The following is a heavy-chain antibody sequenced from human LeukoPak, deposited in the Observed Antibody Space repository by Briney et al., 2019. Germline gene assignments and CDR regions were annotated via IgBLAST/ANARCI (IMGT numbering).Heavy chain of an antibody. CDR3: AKGYCGGECPTEDY. D-gene: IGHD2-21*01. Sequence: SGGSLRLSCAASGFTFSSYGMHWVRQAPGKGLEWVAFIRYDRSNKYYADSVKGRFTISRDNSKNTLYLQMNSLRAEDTAVYYCAKGYCGGECPTEDYWGQGTLGTVSS. CDR1: GFTFSSYG. CDR2: IRYDRSNK. J-gene: IGHJ4*02. V-gene: IGHV3-30*02.